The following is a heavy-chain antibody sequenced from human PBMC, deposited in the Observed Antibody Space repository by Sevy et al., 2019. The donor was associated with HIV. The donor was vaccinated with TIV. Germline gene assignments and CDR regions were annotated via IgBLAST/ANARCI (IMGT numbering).Heavy chain of an antibody. Sequence: GGSLRLSCAASGFTFSSYGMRWVRQAPGKGLEWVAVISYDGSNKYYADSVKGRFTISRDNSKNKLYLQMNSVRAADTAVYDCAGTYYYGSGSSYGMDVWGQGTTVTVSS. CDR2: ISYDGSNK. CDR1: GFTFSSYG. J-gene: IGHJ6*02. V-gene: IGHV3-30*03. D-gene: IGHD3-10*01. CDR3: AGTYYYGSGSSYGMDV.